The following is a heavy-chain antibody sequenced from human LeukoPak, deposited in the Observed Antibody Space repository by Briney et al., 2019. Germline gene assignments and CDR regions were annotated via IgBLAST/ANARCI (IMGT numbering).Heavy chain of an antibody. CDR3: ARDGYSSGWYKEPGTFDY. CDR1: GFTFSSYW. CDR2: IKQDGSEK. J-gene: IGHJ4*02. Sequence: GGTLRLSCAASGFTFSSYWMSWVRQAPGKGLEWVANIKQDGSEKYYVDSVKGRFTISRDNAKNSLYLQMNSLRAEDTAVYYCARDGYSSGWYKEPGTFDYWGQGTLVTVSS. D-gene: IGHD6-19*01. V-gene: IGHV3-7*01.